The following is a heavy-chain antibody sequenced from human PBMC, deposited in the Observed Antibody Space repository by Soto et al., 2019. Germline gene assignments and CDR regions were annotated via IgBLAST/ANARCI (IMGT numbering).Heavy chain of an antibody. Sequence: EVQLLESGGGLVQPGGSLRLSCAASGFTFSSYAMSWVRQAPGKGLEWVSAISGSGGSTYYADSVKGRFTISRDNSKNTMDLKMNSLRAEDTAVYYCAKDGEVLRYFDWPLSEEPFSVGFDYWGQGTLVTVSS. J-gene: IGHJ4*02. CDR3: AKDGEVLRYFDWPLSEEPFSVGFDY. V-gene: IGHV3-23*01. CDR1: GFTFSSYA. CDR2: ISGSGGST. D-gene: IGHD3-9*01.